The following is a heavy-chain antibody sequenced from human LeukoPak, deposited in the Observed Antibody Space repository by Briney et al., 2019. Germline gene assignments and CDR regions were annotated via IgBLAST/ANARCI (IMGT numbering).Heavy chain of an antibody. D-gene: IGHD3-10*01. CDR1: SGSISTSNYY. Sequence: PSETLSLTCTVSSGSISTSNYYWSWIRQPPGKGLEWIGEINHSGSTNYNPSLKSRVTISVDTSKNQSSLKLSSVTAADTAVYYCASADQVSGSYTAFDIWGQGTMVTVSS. V-gene: IGHV4-39*07. CDR2: INHSGST. J-gene: IGHJ3*02. CDR3: ASADQVSGSYTAFDI.